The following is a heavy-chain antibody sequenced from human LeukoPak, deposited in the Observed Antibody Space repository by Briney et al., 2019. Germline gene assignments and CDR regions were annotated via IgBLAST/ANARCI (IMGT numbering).Heavy chain of an antibody. Sequence: GASVKVSCKASGYTFTSYDINWVRQATGQGLEWMGWMNPNSGNTGFAQKFQGRVTMTRNTSISTAYMELSSLKCEDTAVYYCARDLKYSGPNWFDPWGQGTLVTVSS. CDR2: MNPNSGNT. CDR1: GYTFTSYD. CDR3: ARDLKYSGPNWFDP. V-gene: IGHV1-8*01. D-gene: IGHD5-12*01. J-gene: IGHJ5*02.